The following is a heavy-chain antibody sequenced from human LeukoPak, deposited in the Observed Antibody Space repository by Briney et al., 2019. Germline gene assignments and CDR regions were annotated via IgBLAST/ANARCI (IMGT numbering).Heavy chain of an antibody. V-gene: IGHV4-4*02. D-gene: IGHD6-13*01. CDR3: ARGGVAAAGMAY. J-gene: IGHJ4*02. CDR2: IYHSGST. CDR1: GGSISSSNW. Sequence: SETLSLTCAVSGGSISSSNWWSWVRQPPGEGLEWIGEIYHSGSTNYNPSLKSRVTKSVDKSKNQFSLKLSSVTAADTAVYYCARGGVAAAGMAYWGQGTLVTVSS.